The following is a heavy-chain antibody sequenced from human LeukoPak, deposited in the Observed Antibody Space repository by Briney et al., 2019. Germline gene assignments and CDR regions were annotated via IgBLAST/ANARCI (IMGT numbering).Heavy chain of an antibody. CDR3: ARHSSSWYNWFDP. CDR1: GGSISSYY. V-gene: IGHV4-59*01. Sequence: SETLSLTCTVSGGSISSYYWSWIRQPPGKGLEWIGYIYYSGSTNYNPSLKSRVTISVDTSKDQFSLKLSSVTAADTAVYYCARHSSSWYNWFDPWGQGTLVTVSS. J-gene: IGHJ5*02. CDR2: IYYSGST. D-gene: IGHD6-13*01.